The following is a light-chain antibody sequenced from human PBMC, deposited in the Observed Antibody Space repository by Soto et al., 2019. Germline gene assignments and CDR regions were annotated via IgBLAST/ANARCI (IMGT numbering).Light chain of an antibody. CDR3: QQGHNWPLT. V-gene: IGKV3-15*01. Sequence: EIVMTQSPATLSLSPGERAALSCRASQSINSELAWYQQKPGQPPRLLIYGASTRATGVPARFTGSGSGSAFTLTISGLQSEDFAVYYCQQGHNWPLTFGQGTRLEI. J-gene: IGKJ2*01. CDR1: QSINSE. CDR2: GAS.